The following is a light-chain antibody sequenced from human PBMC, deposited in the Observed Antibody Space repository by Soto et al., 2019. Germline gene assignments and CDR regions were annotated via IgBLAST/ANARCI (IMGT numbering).Light chain of an antibody. CDR1: QSVSSY. CDR3: PQRSNWPFT. CDR2: DAS. V-gene: IGKV3-11*01. Sequence: EIVLTQSPATLSLSPGERATLSCRASQSVSSYLAWYQQKPGQAPRLLIYDASNRATGIPARFSGSGSGTDFTLTISSLEPEDFAVYYCPQRSNWPFTFGGGTKVEIX. J-gene: IGKJ4*01.